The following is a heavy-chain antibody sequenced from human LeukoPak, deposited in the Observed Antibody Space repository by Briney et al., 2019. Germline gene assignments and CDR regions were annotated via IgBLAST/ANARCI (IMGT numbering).Heavy chain of an antibody. CDR2: IHPDGSQT. V-gene: IGHV3-7*01. CDR3: ASFLGGYSFFH. J-gene: IGHJ4*02. Sequence: PGGSLRLSCEASGFIFSNYWMGWVRQVPGKGLEWVANIHPDGSQTSYVDSVKGRFTISRDNSKNTLYLQMNSLRAEDTAVYYCASFLGGYSFFHWGQGTLVTVSS. D-gene: IGHD3-22*01. CDR1: GFIFSNYW.